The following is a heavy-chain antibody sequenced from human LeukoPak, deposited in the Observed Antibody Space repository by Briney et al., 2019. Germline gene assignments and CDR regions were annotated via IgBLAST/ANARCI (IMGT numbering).Heavy chain of an antibody. J-gene: IGHJ5*02. CDR1: GGSPRPNY. V-gene: IGHV4-59*01. D-gene: IGHD3-22*01. Sequence: PSETLSLTCTVSGGSPRPNYRSWIRQPPGKGREGIGYVYHSGRSNASPSLKSPVTISVDTSKNHFSLKLNSVTAADTAIYYCAKLGGHYYDSATYERHWIDQWGQGTLVIVSS. CDR3: AKLGGHYYDSATYERHWIDQ. CDR2: VYHSGRS.